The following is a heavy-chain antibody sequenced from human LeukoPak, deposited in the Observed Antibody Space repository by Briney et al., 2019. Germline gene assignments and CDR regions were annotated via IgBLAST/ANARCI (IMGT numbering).Heavy chain of an antibody. V-gene: IGHV3-23*01. J-gene: IGHJ4*02. CDR1: GFTFSIYA. Sequence: PGRSLRLSCAASGFTFSIYAMSWVRQAPGKGLEWVSSISSKGELTFYADSVKGRFTISRDNSESTLYLQMNILSAEDTAIYYCARDRPNYYGSDGHYYRRNGDYWGQGTLVTVSS. CDR3: ARDRPNYYGSDGHYYRRNGDY. D-gene: IGHD3-22*01. CDR2: ISSKGELT.